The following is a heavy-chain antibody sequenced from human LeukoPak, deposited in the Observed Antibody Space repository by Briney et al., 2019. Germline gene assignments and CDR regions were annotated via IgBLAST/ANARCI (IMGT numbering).Heavy chain of an antibody. V-gene: IGHV3-23*01. D-gene: IGHD3-10*01. Sequence: GGSLRLSCVASGFTFSRHAMSWVRQAPGKGPEWVSGISGSGTTQYADFVKGRFTISRDNSKNTLYLQMNSLRAEDTAVYYCANSGNYYGSGSYYTFDYWGQGTLVTVSS. CDR2: ISGSGTT. CDR1: GFTFSRHA. J-gene: IGHJ4*02. CDR3: ANSGNYYGSGSYYTFDY.